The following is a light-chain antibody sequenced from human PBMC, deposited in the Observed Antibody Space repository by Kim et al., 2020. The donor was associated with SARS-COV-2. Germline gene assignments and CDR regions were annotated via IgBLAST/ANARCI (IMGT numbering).Light chain of an antibody. CDR1: QDISNY. V-gene: IGKV1-33*01. CDR2: DAS. CDR3: QQYGNLPIT. J-gene: IGKJ5*01. Sequence: ASVGDRVTITCQASQDISNYLNWYLQTPGTSPKLLIYDASNLETGVPSRFSGSGSGTDFTFTISSLQPEDFGTYYCQQYGNLPITFGQGTRLEIK.